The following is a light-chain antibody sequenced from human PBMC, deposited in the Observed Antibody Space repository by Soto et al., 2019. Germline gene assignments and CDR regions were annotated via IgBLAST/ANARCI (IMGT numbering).Light chain of an antibody. Sequence: QSVLTQPPSVSAAPGQKVTISCSGSSSNIGNNYVSWYQQRPGAAPKLLIYDSDKRPSRIPDRFSGSKSGTSATLGITGLQTGDEADYYCGTWDSSLSAYVFGTGTKLTVL. V-gene: IGLV1-51*01. CDR1: SSNIGNNY. CDR2: DSD. J-gene: IGLJ1*01. CDR3: GTWDSSLSAYV.